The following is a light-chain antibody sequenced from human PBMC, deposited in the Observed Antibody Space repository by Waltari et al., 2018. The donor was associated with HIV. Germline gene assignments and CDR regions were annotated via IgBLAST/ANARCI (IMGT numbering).Light chain of an antibody. V-gene: IGLV3-1*01. Sequence: SYELTQPPSVSVSPGQTARITCSGDHLGDKYACWYQQKPGQSPVLVIYQDGKRPSGIPERFSGSNSGNTATLIISGTQAMDEADYYCQAWDSSIWMFGGGTKLTVL. CDR1: HLGDKY. CDR2: QDG. J-gene: IGLJ3*02. CDR3: QAWDSSIWM.